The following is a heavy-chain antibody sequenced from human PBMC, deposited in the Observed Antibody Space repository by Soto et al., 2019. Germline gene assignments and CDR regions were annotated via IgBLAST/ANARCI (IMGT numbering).Heavy chain of an antibody. CDR3: ARGGRITMVRGVIIRYFDL. Sequence: QVQLVQSGAEVKKPGASVKVSCKASGYTFTSYAMQWVRQAPGQRLEWMGWINAGNGNTKYSQKFQGRVTITRDTSASTAYMELSSLRSEDTAVYYCARGGRITMVRGVIIRYFDLWGRGTLVTVSS. CDR2: INAGNGNT. CDR1: GYTFTSYA. V-gene: IGHV1-3*01. J-gene: IGHJ2*01. D-gene: IGHD3-10*01.